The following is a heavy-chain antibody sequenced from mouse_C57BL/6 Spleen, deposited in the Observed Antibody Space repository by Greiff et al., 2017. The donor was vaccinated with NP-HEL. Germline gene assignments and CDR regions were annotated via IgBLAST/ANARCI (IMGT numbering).Heavy chain of an antibody. J-gene: IGHJ4*01. CDR1: GFTFSSYA. D-gene: IGHD2-4*01. CDR2: ISDGGSYT. Sequence: EVHLVESGGGLVKPGGSLKLSCAASGFTFSSYAMSWVRQTPEKRLEWVATISDGGSYTYYPDNGKGRFTISRDNAKNNLYLQMSHLKSEDTAMYYCARDEGYDYDGYAMDYWGQGTSVTVSS. V-gene: IGHV5-4*01. CDR3: ARDEGYDYDGYAMDY.